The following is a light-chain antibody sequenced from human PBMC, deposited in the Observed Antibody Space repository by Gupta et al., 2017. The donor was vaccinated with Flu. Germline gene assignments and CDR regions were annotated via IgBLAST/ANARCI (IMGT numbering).Light chain of an antibody. Sequence: QSALTQPRSVSGSPGQSVTISCAGTSSDVGRYNYVSWYQHHPGKAPKVMIYDVSNRPSGVPDRFSGSKSGNTASLTISWLQAEDEADYYCCSYAGSYNLYVFGTGTKVTVL. CDR1: SSDVGRYNY. CDR3: CSYAGSYNLYV. J-gene: IGLJ1*01. CDR2: DVS. V-gene: IGLV2-11*01.